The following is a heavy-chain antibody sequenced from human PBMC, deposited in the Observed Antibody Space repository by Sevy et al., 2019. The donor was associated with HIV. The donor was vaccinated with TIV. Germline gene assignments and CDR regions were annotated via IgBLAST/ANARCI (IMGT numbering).Heavy chain of an antibody. J-gene: IGHJ4*02. D-gene: IGHD1-1*01. CDR1: GGSISGYY. CDR2: ISYSGST. Sequence: SETLSLTCTVSGGSISGYYWSWIRQPPGKGLEWIGYISYSGSTNYNPSLKSRVTISVDTSKNEFSLKLGSVTAAETAVYYCARSRVLTGTFDYWGQGTLVTVSS. CDR3: ARSRVLTGTFDY. V-gene: IGHV4-59*01.